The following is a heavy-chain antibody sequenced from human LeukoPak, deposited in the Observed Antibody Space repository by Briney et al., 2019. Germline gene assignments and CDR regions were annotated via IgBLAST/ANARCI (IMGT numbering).Heavy chain of an antibody. CDR1: GGTFSSYA. V-gene: IGHV1-69*06. CDR3: ARALVVPAAMDY. D-gene: IGHD2-2*01. CDR2: IIPIFGTA. Sequence: SVTVSCMASGGTFSSYAISWVRQAPGQGLEWMGGIIPIFGTANYAQTFQGRVTITADKSTSTAYMELSSLRSEDTAVYYCARALVVPAAMDYWGQGTLVTVSS. J-gene: IGHJ4*02.